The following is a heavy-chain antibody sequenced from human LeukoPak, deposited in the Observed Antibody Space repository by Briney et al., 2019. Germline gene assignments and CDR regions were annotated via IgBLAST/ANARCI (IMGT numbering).Heavy chain of an antibody. CDR2: IYTSGST. CDR1: GGSISSGSYY. D-gene: IGHD5-24*01. Sequence: SQTLSLTCTVSGGSISSGSYYWSWIRQPAGKGLEWIGRIYTSGSTNYNPSLKSRVTISVDTSKNQFSLKLSSVTAADTAVYYCARDSPSDGYNYYESNWFDPWGQGTLVTVSS. CDR3: ARDSPSDGYNYYESNWFDP. V-gene: IGHV4-61*02. J-gene: IGHJ5*02.